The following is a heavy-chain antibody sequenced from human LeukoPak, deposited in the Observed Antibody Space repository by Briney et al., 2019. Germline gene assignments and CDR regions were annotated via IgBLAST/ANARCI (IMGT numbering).Heavy chain of an antibody. CDR3: AKIAGFGEWGPNYFDY. V-gene: IGHV3-23*01. CDR2: ISGSGATT. Sequence: GGSLRLSCAASGFTFSSYVITWVRQAPGKGLEWVSTISGSGATTYYADSVKGRFTISRDNSKNTLSLQMNSLRAEDTAVYYCAKIAGFGEWGPNYFDYWGQGTLVTVSS. D-gene: IGHD3-10*01. J-gene: IGHJ4*02. CDR1: GFTFSSYV.